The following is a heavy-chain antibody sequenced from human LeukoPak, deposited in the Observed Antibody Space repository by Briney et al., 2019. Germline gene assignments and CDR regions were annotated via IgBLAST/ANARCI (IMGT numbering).Heavy chain of an antibody. D-gene: IGHD2-2*02. CDR3: ARDLGRGYCSSTSCYIGGSIDY. CDR2: ISAYNGNT. CDR1: GYTFTSYG. V-gene: IGHV1-18*01. J-gene: IGHJ4*02. Sequence: ASVKVSCKASGYTFTSYGISWVRQAPGQGLEWMGWISAYNGNTNYAQKLQGRVTMTTDTSTSTAYMELRSLRSDDTAVYYCARDLGRGYCSSTSCYIGGSIDYWGQGTLVTVSS.